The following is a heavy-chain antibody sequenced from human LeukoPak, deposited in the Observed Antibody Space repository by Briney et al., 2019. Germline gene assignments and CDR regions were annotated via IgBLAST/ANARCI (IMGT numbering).Heavy chain of an antibody. J-gene: IGHJ4*02. D-gene: IGHD6-13*01. CDR2: IYYSGST. Sequence: PSETLSLTCTVSGGSINNYFWNWIRQPPGKGLEWIGYIYYSGSTNYNPSLKSRVTMSVDTSKNQLSLKLSSVTAADTAVYYCATFGIAAAGFDYWGQGTLVTVSS. CDR1: GGSINNYF. CDR3: ATFGIAAAGFDY. V-gene: IGHV4-59*01.